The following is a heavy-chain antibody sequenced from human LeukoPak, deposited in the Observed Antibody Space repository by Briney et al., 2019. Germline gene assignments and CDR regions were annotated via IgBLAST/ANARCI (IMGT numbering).Heavy chain of an antibody. J-gene: IGHJ4*03. D-gene: IGHD3-10*01. CDR3: ADFGSGSYIFDY. V-gene: IGHV3-23*01. CDR2: IGHSSGT. CDR1: GFAFSSYA. Sequence: GGSLRLSCAASGFAFSSYAMSWVRQAPGKGPEWVATIGHSSGTWYADSVMGRFTVSRDNSKSTLYLEMNSLRGEDTAQYYCADFGSGSYIFDYWGQGTTVIVSS.